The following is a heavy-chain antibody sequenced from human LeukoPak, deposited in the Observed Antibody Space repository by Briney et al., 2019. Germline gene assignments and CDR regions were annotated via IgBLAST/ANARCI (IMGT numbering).Heavy chain of an antibody. CDR3: AKAHYDSSGYPAAFDI. J-gene: IGHJ3*02. CDR2: ISGSGGST. D-gene: IGHD3-22*01. CDR1: GFTFSSYA. Sequence: SGGSLRLSCAASGFTFSSYAMSWVRQAPGRGLEWVSAISGSGGSTYYADSVKGRFTISRDNSKNTLYLQMNSLRAEDTAVYYCAKAHYDSSGYPAAFDIWGQGTMVTVSS. V-gene: IGHV3-23*01.